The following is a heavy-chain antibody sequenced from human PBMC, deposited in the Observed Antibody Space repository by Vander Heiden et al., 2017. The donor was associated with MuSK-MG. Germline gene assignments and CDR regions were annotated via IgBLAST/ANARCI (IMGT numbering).Heavy chain of an antibody. CDR3: VKGLGYCSSASCYKDY. V-gene: IGHV3-23*01. CDR1: GFTFSSYA. Sequence: EVQLLESGGGLVQPGGSLRLTCAAPGFTFSSYAMNWVRQAPGKGLEWVAVFVGSGGGIYYADSVKGRFIVSRDNSKNTLSLQMSSLRAEDTAVYFCVKGLGYCSSASCYKDYWGEGPLVAVSS. CDR2: FVGSGGGI. J-gene: IGHJ4*02. D-gene: IGHD2-2*02.